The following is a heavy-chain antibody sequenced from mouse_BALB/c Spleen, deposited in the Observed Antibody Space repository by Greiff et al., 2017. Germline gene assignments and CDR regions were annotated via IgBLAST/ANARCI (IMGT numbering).Heavy chain of an antibody. Sequence: EVKVVESGGGLVKPGGSLKLSCAASGFTFSSYAMSWVRQTPEKRLEWVASISSGGSTYYPDSVKGRFTISRDNARNILYLQMSSLRSEDTAMYYCARGGGGNFAYWGQGTLVTVSA. CDR3: ARGGGGNFAY. CDR2: ISSGGST. CDR1: GFTFSSYA. D-gene: IGHD2-1*01. V-gene: IGHV5-6-5*01. J-gene: IGHJ3*01.